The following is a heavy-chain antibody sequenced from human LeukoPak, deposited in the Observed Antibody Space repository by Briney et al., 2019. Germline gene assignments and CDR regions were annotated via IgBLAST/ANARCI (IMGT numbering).Heavy chain of an antibody. Sequence: SGGSLRLSCAASGFTFSSYAMHWVRQAPGKGLEWVAVISYDRSNKYYADSVKGRFTISRDNSKNTLYLQMNSLRAEDTAVYYCARDPSDFWSGYPYYFDYWGQGTLVTVSS. D-gene: IGHD3-3*01. CDR2: ISYDRSNK. CDR3: ARDPSDFWSGYPYYFDY. CDR1: GFTFSSYA. J-gene: IGHJ4*02. V-gene: IGHV3-30-3*01.